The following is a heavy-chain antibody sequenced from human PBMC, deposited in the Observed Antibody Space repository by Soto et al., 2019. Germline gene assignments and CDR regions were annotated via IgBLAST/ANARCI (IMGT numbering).Heavy chain of an antibody. CDR2: ISGSGGST. CDR1: GFTFSSYA. CDR3: AILQWSSGSYYFDY. V-gene: IGHV3-23*01. D-gene: IGHD3-22*01. J-gene: IGHJ4*02. Sequence: GGSLRLSCAASGFTFSSYAMSWVRQAPGKGLEWVSAISGSGGSTYYADSVKGRFTISRDNSKNTLYLQMNSLRAEDTAVYYCAILQWSSGSYYFDYWGQGTLVTVSS.